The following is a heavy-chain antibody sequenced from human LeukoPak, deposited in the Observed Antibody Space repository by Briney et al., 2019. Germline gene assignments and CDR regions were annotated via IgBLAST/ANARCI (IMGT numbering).Heavy chain of an antibody. J-gene: IGHJ4*02. Sequence: HPGGSLRLSCAASGFTFSSYWMSWVRQAPGKGLEWVASIRGDGSEKTSVDSVKGRFTISRDNAKNSLYLQMDRMRAEDTAVYYCARGPTNGQAFDYWGQGTLVSVSS. CDR1: GFTFSSYW. CDR3: ARGPTNGQAFDY. V-gene: IGHV3-7*01. CDR2: IRGDGSEK. D-gene: IGHD2-8*01.